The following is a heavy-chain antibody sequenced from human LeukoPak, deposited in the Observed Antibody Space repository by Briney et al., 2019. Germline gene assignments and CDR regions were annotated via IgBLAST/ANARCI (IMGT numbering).Heavy chain of an antibody. D-gene: IGHD4-17*01. CDR3: AKDPNGDYVGAFDM. Sequence: GGSLRLSCAASGFTFSDYYMSWIRQAPGKGLEWVSAITGSGAGTYYADSVKGRFTISRDNSNNMLYLQMNSLRAEDTALYYCAKDPNGDYVGAFDMWGPGTMVVVSS. CDR2: ITGSGAGT. CDR1: GFTFSDYY. V-gene: IGHV3-23*01. J-gene: IGHJ3*02.